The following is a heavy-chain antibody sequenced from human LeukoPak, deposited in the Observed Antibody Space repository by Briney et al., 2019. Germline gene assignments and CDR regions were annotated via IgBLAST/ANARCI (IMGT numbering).Heavy chain of an antibody. CDR1: GYSISSGYY. CDR2: VHHSGST. V-gene: IGHV4-38-2*02. D-gene: IGHD3-22*01. J-gene: IGHJ3*02. CDR3: AKYPTFYYDSSDFPTDAFDI. Sequence: SETLSLTCTVSGYSISSGYYWGWIRQPPGKGLEWIGNVHHSGSTYYNLSLKSRVTISVDTSNNQFSLKLSSVTAADTAVYYCAKYPTFYYDSSDFPTDAFDIWGQGTLVSVSS.